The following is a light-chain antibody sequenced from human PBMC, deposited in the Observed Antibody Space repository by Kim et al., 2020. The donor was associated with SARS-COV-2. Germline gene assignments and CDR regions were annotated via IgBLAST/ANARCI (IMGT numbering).Light chain of an antibody. CDR2: KDN. J-gene: IGLJ2*01. CDR3: QVWDNSLGV. V-gene: IGLV3-1*01. CDR1: TFQFKY. Sequence: SVSPGETDTISCTGDTFQFKYVCWYRRTGDQSPVRVLYKDNKRPSGNPERFSGSNSGNTATLTISGTQAMDEADYYCQVWDNSLGVFGAGTQLTVL.